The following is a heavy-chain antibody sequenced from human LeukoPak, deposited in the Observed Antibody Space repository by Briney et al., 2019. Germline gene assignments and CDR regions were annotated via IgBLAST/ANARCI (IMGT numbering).Heavy chain of an antibody. CDR1: GGSISSYY. CDR2: IYYSGST. Sequence: PSETLSLTCTVSGGSISSYYWSWIRQPPGKGLEWIGYIYYSGSTNYNPSLKSRVTISVDTSKNQFSLKLSSVTAADTAVYYRARADSSSSESYYFDYWGQGTLVTVSS. D-gene: IGHD6-6*01. J-gene: IGHJ4*02. V-gene: IGHV4-59*01. CDR3: ARADSSSSESYYFDY.